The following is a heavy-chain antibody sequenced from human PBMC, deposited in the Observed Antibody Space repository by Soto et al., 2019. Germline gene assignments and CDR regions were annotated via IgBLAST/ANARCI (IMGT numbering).Heavy chain of an antibody. CDR3: ARDGLSSSSSFDY. CDR1: GYSFNDYW. Sequence: GESLKISCKGSGYSFNDYWIAWVRQMPGKGLEWMGIIYPGDSDTKYYPSFQDQVTISADKSISTVYLQWSSLKASDTAMYYCARDGLSSSSSFDYWCQGTLVTVSS. J-gene: IGHJ4*02. D-gene: IGHD6-6*01. CDR2: IYPGDSDT. V-gene: IGHV5-51*01.